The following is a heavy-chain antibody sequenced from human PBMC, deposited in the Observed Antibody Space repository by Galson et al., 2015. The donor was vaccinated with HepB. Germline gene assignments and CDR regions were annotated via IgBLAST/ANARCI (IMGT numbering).Heavy chain of an antibody. Sequence: SLRLSCAASGFTFSTYAMNWVRQAPGKGLEWVAVISYDGTNKYYADSVKGRFTISRGNSKNTLYLQMNSLRVEDTAVYYCARAHSPPVATNLVVGYLDYWGQGTLVTVAA. J-gene: IGHJ4*02. D-gene: IGHD5-24*01. CDR2: ISYDGTNK. CDR1: GFTFSTYA. V-gene: IGHV3-30-3*01. CDR3: ARAHSPPVATNLVVGYLDY.